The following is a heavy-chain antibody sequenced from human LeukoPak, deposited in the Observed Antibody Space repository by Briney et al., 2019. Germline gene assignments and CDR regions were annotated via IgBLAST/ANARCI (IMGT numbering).Heavy chain of an antibody. D-gene: IGHD3-16*01. Sequence: GGSLRLSCAASGFTFSAYWMHWVRQAPGKGLVWGSRINSDGFSIAYADSVKGRFTISRDNAKNTLYLHMNSLRAEDTAVYYCARFYGGSALDNWGQGTMVTVSS. J-gene: IGHJ3*02. V-gene: IGHV3-74*01. CDR3: ARFYGGSALDN. CDR2: INSDGFSI. CDR1: GFTFSAYW.